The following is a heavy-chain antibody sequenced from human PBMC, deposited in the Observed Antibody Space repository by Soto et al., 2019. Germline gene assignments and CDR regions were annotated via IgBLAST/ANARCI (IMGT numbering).Heavy chain of an antibody. CDR1: GASISSGGYY. J-gene: IGHJ4*02. CDR2: MYYSGST. CDR3: ARDPYVDLFYFDY. V-gene: IGHV4-31*03. D-gene: IGHD3-16*01. Sequence: TLSLTCTVSGASISSGGYYWNWIRQQPGKGLEWIGSMYYSGSTHYNPSLRSRATISVDASTNQFSLRLSSVTAADTAVYYCARDPYVDLFYFDYWGQGTLVTVSS.